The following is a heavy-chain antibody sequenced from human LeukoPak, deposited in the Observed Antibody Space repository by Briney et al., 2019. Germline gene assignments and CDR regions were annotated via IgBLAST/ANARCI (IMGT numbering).Heavy chain of an antibody. CDR1: GGSITSTTDS. V-gene: IGHV4-39*07. J-gene: IGHJ3*02. D-gene: IGHD3-10*01. Sequence: TSETLSLTCAVSGGSITSTTDSWAWIRQSPGKGLEWIGSIYSSGQSYYKVSLRSRVTMSVDTSKDLFSLKLTSVTAADTAVYYCAKSNGYGLVDIWGQGTMVTVSS. CDR3: AKSNGYGLVDI. CDR2: IYSSGQS.